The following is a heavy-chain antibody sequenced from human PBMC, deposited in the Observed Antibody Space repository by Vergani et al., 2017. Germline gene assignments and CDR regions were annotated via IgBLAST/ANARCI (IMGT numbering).Heavy chain of an antibody. J-gene: IGHJ4*02. V-gene: IGHV4-61*02. CDR2: IYTSGST. CDR1: GGPISSSSYY. Sequence: QLQLQESGPGLVKPSETLSLTCTVSGGPISSSSYYWSWIRQPAGKGLEWIGRIYTSGSTNYNPSLKSRVTMSVDTSKNQFSLKLSSVTAADTAVYYCASQGYYFDYWGQGTLVTVSS. CDR3: ASQGYYFDY.